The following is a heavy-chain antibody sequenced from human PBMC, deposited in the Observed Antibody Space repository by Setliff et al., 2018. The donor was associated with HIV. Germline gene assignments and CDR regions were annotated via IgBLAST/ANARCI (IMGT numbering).Heavy chain of an antibody. J-gene: IGHJ6*03. CDR3: ASHRIVKAYYYSKDL. V-gene: IGHV5-51*01. Sequence: GESLKISGKGSGYSVATYWIGWVRQMPGKGLECMGIIYPGASDNRYSPSFQGQVTISADKSISTAYLQWCSLKASDTAQYYCASHRIVKAYYYSKDLWGNGTTVTVSS. CDR1: GYSVATYW. D-gene: IGHD3-16*02. CDR2: IYPGASDN.